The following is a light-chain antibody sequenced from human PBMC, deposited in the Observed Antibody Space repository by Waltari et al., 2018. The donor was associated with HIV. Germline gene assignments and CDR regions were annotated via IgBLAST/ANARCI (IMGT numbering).Light chain of an antibody. J-gene: IGKJ2*01. CDR2: AAS. CDR1: QGITNS. CDR3: QQYYSSSIT. Sequence: DIQMTQSPSSLSASVGDRVTIPCRASQGITNSLAWYQPQLGKAPKLLLYAASRLESGFSSRFSGSGSGTDFTLTISSLQPGDFATYYCQQYYSSSITFGQGTKLEIK. V-gene: IGKV1-NL1*01.